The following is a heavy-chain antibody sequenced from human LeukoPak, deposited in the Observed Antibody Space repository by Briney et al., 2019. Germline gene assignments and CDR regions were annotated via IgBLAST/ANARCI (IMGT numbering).Heavy chain of an antibody. Sequence: SETLSLTCTVSGGSISSYYWSWIRQPPGKGLEWIGYIYYSGSTNYNPSLKSRVTISVDTSKNQFSLKLSSVTAADTAVYYCASEGIPGIAVTDFQHWGQGTLVTVSS. D-gene: IGHD6-19*01. CDR1: GGSISSYY. CDR2: IYYSGST. J-gene: IGHJ1*01. V-gene: IGHV4-59*08. CDR3: ASEGIPGIAVTDFQH.